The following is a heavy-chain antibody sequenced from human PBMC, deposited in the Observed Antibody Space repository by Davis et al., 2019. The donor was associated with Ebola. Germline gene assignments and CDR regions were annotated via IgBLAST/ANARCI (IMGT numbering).Heavy chain of an antibody. CDR2: ISFDGSNK. CDR1: GFTFSSYG. J-gene: IGHJ4*02. Sequence: GESLKISCAASGFTFSSYGMHWVRQAPGKGLEWVAVISFDGSNKYYADSVKGRFTISRDKSNNTLYLQMDSLRAEDTAVYFCADDSSGYYYFDYWGQGTLVTVSS. CDR3: ADDSSGYYYFDY. V-gene: IGHV3-30*18. D-gene: IGHD3-22*01.